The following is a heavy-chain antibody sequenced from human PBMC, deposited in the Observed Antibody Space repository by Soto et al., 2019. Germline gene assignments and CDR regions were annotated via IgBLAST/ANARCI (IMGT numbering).Heavy chain of an antibody. V-gene: IGHV4-59*01. CDR1: GGSITSDY. D-gene: IGHD2-15*01. CDR2: IYYSGST. J-gene: IGHJ4*02. CDR3: AIFGGSVSG. Sequence: SETLSLTCTVSGGSITSDYWSWIRQPPGKGLEWLGNIYYSGSTNYNPSLKSRVTISVDTSKIQFSLKLSSVTAADTAVYYCAIFGGSVSGWGQGTLVTVSS.